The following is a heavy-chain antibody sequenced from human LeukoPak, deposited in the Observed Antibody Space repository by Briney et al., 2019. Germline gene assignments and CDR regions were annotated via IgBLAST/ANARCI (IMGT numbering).Heavy chain of an antibody. CDR2: ISAYNGNT. D-gene: IGHD2-15*01. V-gene: IGHV1-18*01. CDR3: ARVRHIVVVVAATPELRKDRWFDP. Sequence: ASVKVSCKASGYTFTSYGISWVRQAPGQGLEWMGWISAYNGNTNYAQKLQGRVTMTTDTSTSTAYMELRSLRSDDTAVYYCARVRHIVVVVAATPELRKDRWFDPWGQGTLVTVSS. J-gene: IGHJ5*02. CDR1: GYTFTSYG.